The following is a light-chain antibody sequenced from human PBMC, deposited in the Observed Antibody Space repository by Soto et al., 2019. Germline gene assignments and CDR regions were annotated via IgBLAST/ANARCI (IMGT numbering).Light chain of an antibody. V-gene: IGLV7-46*01. CDR2: DTT. CDR3: QSYDSSLSGVI. J-gene: IGLJ2*01. Sequence: QAVVTQEPSLTVSPGGTVTLTCGSSTGAVTNGHYPYWFQQKPGQAPRTLIYDTTNRHSWTPARFSGSLLGGKAALTLSGAQPEDEAEYYCQSYDSSLSGVIFGGGTKLTVL. CDR1: TGAVTNGHY.